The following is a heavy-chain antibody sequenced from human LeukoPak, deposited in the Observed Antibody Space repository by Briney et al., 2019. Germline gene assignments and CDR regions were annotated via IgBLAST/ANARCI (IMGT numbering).Heavy chain of an antibody. CDR3: AKGRYSSSWYDY. CDR1: GFTFSSYA. Sequence: RGSLRLSCAASGFTFSSYAMSWVRQAPGKGLEWVSAISGSGGSTYYADSVKGRFTIARDNSKNTLYMQMNSLRAEDTAVYYCAKGRYSSSWYDYWGQGTLVTVSS. CDR2: ISGSGGST. J-gene: IGHJ4*02. D-gene: IGHD6-13*01. V-gene: IGHV3-23*01.